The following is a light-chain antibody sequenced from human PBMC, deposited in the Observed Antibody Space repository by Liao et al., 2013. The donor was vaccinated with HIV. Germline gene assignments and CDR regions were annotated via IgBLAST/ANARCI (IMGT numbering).Light chain of an antibody. J-gene: IGLJ1*01. CDR1: NIGSKS. CDR3: QVWDSSSDHYV. Sequence: SYVLTQPPSVSVAPGKTARITCAGNNIGSKSVHWYQQKPGQAPLLVMYDDNVRPSGIPERMSGSNSGNTATLTISRVEAGDEADYSCQVWDSSSDHYVFGSGTTVTVL. V-gene: IGLV3-21*04. CDR2: DDN.